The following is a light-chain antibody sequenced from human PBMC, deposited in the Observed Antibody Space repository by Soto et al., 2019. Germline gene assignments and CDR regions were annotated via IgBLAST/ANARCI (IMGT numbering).Light chain of an antibody. CDR3: QQYNNWPRT. Sequence: EIVMTQSPATLSVSPGERATLSCRASQSVSSYLAWYQQKPGQAPRLLIYGASTRATAIPARFSGSGSGTEFTLTINSLQSEDFAVYYCQQYNNWPRTFGQGTKVEIK. CDR1: QSVSSY. J-gene: IGKJ1*01. V-gene: IGKV3-15*01. CDR2: GAS.